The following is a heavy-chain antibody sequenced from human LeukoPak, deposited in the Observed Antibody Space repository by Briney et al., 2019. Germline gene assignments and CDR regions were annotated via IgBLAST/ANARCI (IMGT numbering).Heavy chain of an antibody. V-gene: IGHV4-59*08. J-gene: IGHJ3*02. CDR1: GGPISPYY. D-gene: IGHD3-10*01. CDR3: ARYGGTYFDT. Sequence: NPSETLSLTCTVSGGPISPYYWSWIRQPPGKGLEWIGYIQYSGSTSYNPSLKSRVTISVDTSKNQFSLKLSSVTAADSAVYSCARYGGTYFDTWGQGTMVTVSS. CDR2: IQYSGST.